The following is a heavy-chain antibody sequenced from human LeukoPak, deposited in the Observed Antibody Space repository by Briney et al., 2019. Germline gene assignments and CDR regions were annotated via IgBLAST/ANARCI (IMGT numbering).Heavy chain of an antibody. CDR2: IYYSGST. CDR3: ARSHSVWTSFDY. D-gene: IGHD3/OR15-3a*01. CDR1: SGSISSYY. V-gene: IGHV4-59*01. J-gene: IGHJ4*02. Sequence: SETLSLTCTVSSGSISSYYWSWIRQPPGAGLEWIGYIYYSGSTNYNPSLKSRVTISVDTSKNQFSLKLNSVTAADTAVYYCARSHSVWTSFDYWGQGTPVTVSS.